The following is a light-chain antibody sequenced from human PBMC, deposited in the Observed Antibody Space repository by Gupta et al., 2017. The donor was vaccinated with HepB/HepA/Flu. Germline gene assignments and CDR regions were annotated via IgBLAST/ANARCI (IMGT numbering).Light chain of an antibody. CDR2: GAS. J-gene: IGKJ1*01. V-gene: IGKV3-20*01. CDR1: QSVNNY. CDR3: QQYDRSPT. Sequence: ELVLPQSPGTLSLPPGERVTLSCRASQSVNNYLGWYQQKPGQAHRLIIYGASSRATGIPDRFSGSGSGTDFTLTISRLEPEDFAVYYCQQYDRSPTFGQGTKVEIK.